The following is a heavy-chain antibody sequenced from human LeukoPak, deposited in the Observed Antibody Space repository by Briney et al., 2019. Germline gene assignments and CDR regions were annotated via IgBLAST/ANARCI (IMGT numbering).Heavy chain of an antibody. D-gene: IGHD3-9*01. CDR3: ARGGYDILTGMSWFDR. J-gene: IGHJ5*02. CDR1: GYTFTSYG. V-gene: IGHV1-18*01. Sequence: ASVKVSCKASGYTFTSYGISWVRQAPGQGLEWMGWISAYNGNTNYAQKLQGRVTMTTDTSTSTAYMELRSLRSDDTAVYYCARGGYDILTGMSWFDRWGQGTLVTVSS. CDR2: ISAYNGNT.